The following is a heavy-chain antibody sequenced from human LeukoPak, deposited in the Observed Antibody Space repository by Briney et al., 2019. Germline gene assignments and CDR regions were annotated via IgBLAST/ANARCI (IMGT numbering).Heavy chain of an antibody. CDR1: GFTFSSYA. V-gene: IGHV3-30-3*01. D-gene: IGHD1-26*01. CDR2: ISYDGSNK. CDR3: ARGSTVGATPFDY. J-gene: IGHJ4*02. Sequence: GGSLRLSCAASGFTFSSYAMHWVRQAPGKGLEGVAVISYDGSNKYYADSVKGRFTISRDNSKNTLYLQMNSLRAEDTAVYYCARGSTVGATPFDYWGQGTLVTVSS.